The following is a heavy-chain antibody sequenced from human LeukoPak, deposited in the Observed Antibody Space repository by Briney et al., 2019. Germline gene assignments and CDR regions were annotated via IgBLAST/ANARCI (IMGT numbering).Heavy chain of an antibody. CDR2: IKPDGGET. CDR1: GLTFSNYW. Sequence: GGSLRLSCAASGLTFSNYWMSWVRQAPGKGLEWVANIKPDGGETYYVDSLKGRFTISRDNAKNSLFLQMNSLRAEDTAVYYCAKDFSSWGPSGMDVWGQGTTVTVSS. J-gene: IGHJ6*02. D-gene: IGHD1-26*01. CDR3: AKDFSSWGPSGMDV. V-gene: IGHV3-7*05.